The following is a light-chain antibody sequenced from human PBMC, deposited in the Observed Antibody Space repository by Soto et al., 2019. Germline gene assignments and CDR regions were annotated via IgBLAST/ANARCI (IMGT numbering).Light chain of an antibody. Sequence: DIQMTQSPSTLSASVGDRVTITCRASQDIGYHLGWFQQKPGKAPKRLIYSASSLDSGVPSRFSATGSGTEFTFTISSLQPEDFATYYCQLHTTYPRPFGQGTKVDIK. CDR3: QLHTTYPRP. V-gene: IGKV1-17*01. CDR1: QDIGYH. J-gene: IGKJ1*01. CDR2: SAS.